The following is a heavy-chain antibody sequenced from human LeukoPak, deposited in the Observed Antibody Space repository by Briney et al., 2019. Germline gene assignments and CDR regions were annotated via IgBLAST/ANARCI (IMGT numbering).Heavy chain of an antibody. V-gene: IGHV3-23*01. CDR3: AKMSGDCSSTICSSFDY. CDR2: ISGSGAGT. J-gene: IGHJ4*02. CDR1: GFTFSNYA. Sequence: GGSLRLSYAASGFTFSNYAMSWVRQAPGKGLEWVSRISGSGAGTYYADSVKGRFTISRDKSKNTLSLQMNSLRAEDTAVYYCAKMSGDCSSTICSSFDYWGRGTLVTVSS. D-gene: IGHD2-2*01.